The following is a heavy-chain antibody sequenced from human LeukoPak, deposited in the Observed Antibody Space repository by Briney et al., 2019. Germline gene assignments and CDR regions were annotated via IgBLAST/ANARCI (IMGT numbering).Heavy chain of an antibody. D-gene: IGHD3-10*01. CDR3: ARAEPHYYGSGSFGDYYYYYGMDV. J-gene: IGHJ6*02. CDR1: GGSIGSGDYY. V-gene: IGHV4-61*08. CDR2: IYYSGST. Sequence: SETLSLTCTVSGGSIGSGDYYWSWIRQPPGKGLEWIGYIYYSGSTNYNPSLKSRVTISVDTSKNQFSLKLSSVTAADTAVYYCARAEPHYYGSGSFGDYYYYYGMDVWGQGTTVTVSS.